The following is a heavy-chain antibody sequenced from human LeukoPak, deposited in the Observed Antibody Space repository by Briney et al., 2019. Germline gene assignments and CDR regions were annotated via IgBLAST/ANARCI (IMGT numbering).Heavy chain of an antibody. D-gene: IGHD6-13*01. CDR1: GFTFSSYW. CDR3: AKGQPTRYSSSWYFDY. V-gene: IGHV3-9*01. Sequence: LAGGSLRLSCAASGFTFSSYWMSWVRQAPGKGLEWVSGISWNSGSIGYADSVKGRFTISRDNAKNSLYLQMNSLRAEDTALYYCAKGQPTRYSSSWYFDYWGQGTLVTVSS. J-gene: IGHJ4*02. CDR2: ISWNSGSI.